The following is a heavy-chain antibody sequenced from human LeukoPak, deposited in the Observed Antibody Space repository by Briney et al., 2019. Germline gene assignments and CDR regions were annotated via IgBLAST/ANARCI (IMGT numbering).Heavy chain of an antibody. V-gene: IGHV1-8*01. CDR1: GYTFTSYD. D-gene: IGHD3-22*01. J-gene: IGHJ4*02. CDR3: ARAPGLVSYYDSSGYYYSGDFDY. Sequence: ASVKASCKASGYTFTSYDINWVRQATGQGLEWMGWMNPNSGNTGYAQKFQGRVTMTRNTSISTAYMELNSLRSEDTAVYYCARAPGLVSYYDSSGYYYSGDFDYWGQGTLVTVSS. CDR2: MNPNSGNT.